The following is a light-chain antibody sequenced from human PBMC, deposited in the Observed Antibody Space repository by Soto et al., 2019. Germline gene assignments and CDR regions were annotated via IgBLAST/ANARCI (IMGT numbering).Light chain of an antibody. CDR3: SSYTSSSTLGV. J-gene: IGLJ3*02. CDR2: EVS. CDR1: SSDVGGYNY. Sequence: QAVVTQPASVSGSPGQSITISCTGTSSDVGGYNYVSWYQQHPGKAPKLMIYEVSNRPSGVSNRFSGSKSGNTASLTISGLQAEDEADYYCSSYTSSSTLGVFGGGTKVTVL. V-gene: IGLV2-14*01.